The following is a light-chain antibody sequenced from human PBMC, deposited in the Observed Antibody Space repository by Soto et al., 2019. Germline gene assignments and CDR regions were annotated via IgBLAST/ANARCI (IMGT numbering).Light chain of an antibody. J-gene: IGLJ1*01. CDR3: SSYTTSDTHV. CDR1: SGFVGSFSL. Sequence: QSALAQPASVSGSPGQSITISCTGTSGFVGSFSLVSWYQQHPGKAPKVMISEGHRRPSGVPDRFSGSKSGDTASLTISGLQAADEADFYCSSYTTSDTHVFGSGTKVTVL. CDR2: EGH. V-gene: IGLV2-14*02.